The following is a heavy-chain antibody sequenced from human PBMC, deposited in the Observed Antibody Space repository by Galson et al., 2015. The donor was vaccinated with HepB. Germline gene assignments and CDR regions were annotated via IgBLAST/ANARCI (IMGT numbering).Heavy chain of an antibody. CDR3: ARGREYQLLYYYYYYGMDV. Sequence: SLRLSCAASGFTFSSYSMNWVRQAPGKGLEWVSSISSSSSYIYYADSVKGRFTISRDNAKNSLYLQMNSLRAEDTAVYYCARGREYQLLYYYYYYGMDVWGQGTTVTVSS. CDR2: ISSSSSYI. D-gene: IGHD2-2*02. CDR1: GFTFSSYS. V-gene: IGHV3-21*01. J-gene: IGHJ6*02.